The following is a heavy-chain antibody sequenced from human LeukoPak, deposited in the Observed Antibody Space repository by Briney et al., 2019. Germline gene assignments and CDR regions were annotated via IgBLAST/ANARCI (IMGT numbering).Heavy chain of an antibody. CDR3: TKASAARCIGFLCYPFDH. Sequence: GGSLSLSCAPSGFTLTNYDMTWVREATGKALEGVAASFGIGLDIFRGDSVKARFHIHRHYSKNILYVKKNSQRGGDAAVLYCTKASAARCIGFLCYPFDHWGQGTLVPVSS. J-gene: IGHJ4*02. CDR1: GFTLTNYD. V-gene: IGHV3-23*01. CDR2: SFGIGLDI. D-gene: IGHD2-15*01.